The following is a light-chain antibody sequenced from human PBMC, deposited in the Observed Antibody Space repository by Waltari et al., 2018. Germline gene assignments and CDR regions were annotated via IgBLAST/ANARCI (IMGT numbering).Light chain of an antibody. CDR3: QQYGTLIT. V-gene: IGKV3-20*01. CDR2: GAS. J-gene: IGKJ5*01. Sequence: EIVLTQSPGTLSLSPGERATLSCRASQSVRSSYLAWYLQKPGQPPRLLIYGASSRATGIPDRFSGSGSGTDFTLTISRLEPDDFAVYYCQQYGTLITFGQGTRLEIK. CDR1: QSVRSSY.